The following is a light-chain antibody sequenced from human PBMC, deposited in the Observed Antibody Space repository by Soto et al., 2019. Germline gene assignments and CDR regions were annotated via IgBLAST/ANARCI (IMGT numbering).Light chain of an antibody. V-gene: IGLV2-23*02. Sequence: QSALTQPASVSGSPGQSITIFCTGTSSDVGSYNLVSWYQQLPGTAPKLIIYEDTKRPSGVSGRFSGSKSGNTASLTISGLQPEDEADYYCCSYAGRSTFVFGRGTKLTVL. J-gene: IGLJ3*02. CDR2: EDT. CDR1: SSDVGSYNL. CDR3: CSYAGRSTFV.